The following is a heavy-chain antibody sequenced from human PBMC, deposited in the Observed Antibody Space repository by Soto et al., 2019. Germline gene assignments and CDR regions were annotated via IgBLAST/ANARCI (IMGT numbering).Heavy chain of an antibody. V-gene: IGHV1-69*12. Sequence: QVQLVQSGAEVKKPGSSVKVSCKASGGTLSRYGISWVRQAPGQGLEWMGGIIPMFDTPNYAQKLQGRVTITADDSTSTAYMELSSLTSEDTAMYYCAPEGRTYYFDSWGQGSQVTVSS. CDR1: GGTLSRYG. J-gene: IGHJ4*02. CDR2: IIPMFDTP. CDR3: APEGRTYYFDS.